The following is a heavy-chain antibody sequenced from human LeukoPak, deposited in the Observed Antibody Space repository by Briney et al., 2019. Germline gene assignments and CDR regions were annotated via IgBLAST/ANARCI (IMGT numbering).Heavy chain of an antibody. CDR2: ISGSGGST. CDR3: ATPIAAAGQYYYYYYYMDV. Sequence: GGSLRLSCAASGFTFSSYAMSWVRQAPGKGLEWVSAISGSGGSTYYADSVKGRFTISRDNSKNTLYLQMNSLRAEDTAVYYCATPIAAAGQYYYYYYYMDVWGKGTTVTVSS. CDR1: GFTFSSYA. V-gene: IGHV3-23*01. J-gene: IGHJ6*03. D-gene: IGHD6-13*01.